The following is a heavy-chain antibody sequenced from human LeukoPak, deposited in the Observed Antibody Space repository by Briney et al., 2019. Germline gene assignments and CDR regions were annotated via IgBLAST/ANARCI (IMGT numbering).Heavy chain of an antibody. V-gene: IGHV3-21*01. J-gene: IGHJ5*02. CDR3: ARAARRGSGFDP. CDR2: ISSSSSYI. CDR1: GFTFSSYS. Sequence: GGSLRLSCAASGFTFSSYSMNWVRQAPGKGLEWVSSISSSSSYIYYADSVKGRFTISRDNAKNSLYLQVNSLRAEDTAVYYCARAARRGSGFDPWGQGTLVTVSS. D-gene: IGHD3-10*01.